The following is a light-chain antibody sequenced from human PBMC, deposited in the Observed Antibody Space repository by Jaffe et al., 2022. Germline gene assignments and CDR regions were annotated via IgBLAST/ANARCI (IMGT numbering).Light chain of an antibody. CDR2: KAS. V-gene: IGKV1-5*03. Sequence: DIQMTQSPSTLSASVGDRVTITCRASQSINSWLAWYQQKPGKAPKLLIYKASSLESGVPSRFSGSESGTEFTLTISSLQPDDFATYYCQHYNGYSRAFGQGTKVEIK. CDR3: QHYNGYSRA. J-gene: IGKJ1*01. CDR1: QSINSW.